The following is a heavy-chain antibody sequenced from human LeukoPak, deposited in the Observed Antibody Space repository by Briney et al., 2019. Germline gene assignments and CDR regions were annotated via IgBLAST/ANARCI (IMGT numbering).Heavy chain of an antibody. J-gene: IGHJ5*02. Sequence: GGSLRLSCAASGFTVSSSYMSWVRQAPGKGLEWVSVIYSGGSTYYADSVKGRFTISRDNSKNTLYLQMNSLRAEDTAVYYCARVYSSSWYHWFDPWGQGTLVTVSS. CDR3: ARVYSSSWYHWFDP. CDR1: GFTVSSSY. D-gene: IGHD6-13*01. V-gene: IGHV3-66*01. CDR2: IYSGGST.